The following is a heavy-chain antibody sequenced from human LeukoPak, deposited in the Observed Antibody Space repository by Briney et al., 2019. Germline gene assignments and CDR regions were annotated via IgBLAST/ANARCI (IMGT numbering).Heavy chain of an antibody. CDR2: INHSGST. D-gene: IGHD1-26*01. Sequence: SETLSLTCAVYGGSFSGYYWSWIRQPPGKGLEWIGEINHSGSTNYNPSLKSRVTISVDTSKNQFSLKLSSVTAADTAVYYCARGGNVGLSYWGQETLVTVSS. CDR1: GGSFSGYY. V-gene: IGHV4-34*01. J-gene: IGHJ4*02. CDR3: ARGGNVGLSY.